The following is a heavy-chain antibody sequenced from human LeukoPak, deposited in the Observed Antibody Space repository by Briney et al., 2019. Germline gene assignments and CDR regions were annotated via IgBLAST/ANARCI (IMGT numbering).Heavy chain of an antibody. V-gene: IGHV1-69-2*01. D-gene: IGHD3-10*01. CDR1: GYTFTDYC. J-gene: IGHJ4*02. CDR2: VDPEDGET. Sequence: ASVKISCKVSGYTFTDYCMHWVQQAPGKGLEWMGPVDPEDGETIYAEKFQGRVTITADTSTDTAYMELSSLRSEDTAVYYCTTAPYYYGSGSYYSFRFDYWGQGTLVTVSS. CDR3: TTAPYYYGSGSYYSFRFDY.